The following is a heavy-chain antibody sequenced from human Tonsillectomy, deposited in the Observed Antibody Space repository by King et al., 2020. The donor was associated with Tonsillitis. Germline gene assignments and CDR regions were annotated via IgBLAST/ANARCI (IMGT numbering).Heavy chain of an antibody. V-gene: IGHV3-21*06. CDR2: ITTTGTYT. Sequence: VQLVESGGGLVKPGGSLRLSCAASAFTFSSYSMNWVRQAPGKGLEWVSSITTTGTYTYYADSVKGRFTISRDNAKNLLYLQMNSLKAEDTAVYYCARLTTRNLGAWFAPWGQGTLVTVSA. J-gene: IGHJ5*02. CDR1: AFTFSSYS. CDR3: ARLTTRNLGAWFAP. D-gene: IGHD1-1*01.